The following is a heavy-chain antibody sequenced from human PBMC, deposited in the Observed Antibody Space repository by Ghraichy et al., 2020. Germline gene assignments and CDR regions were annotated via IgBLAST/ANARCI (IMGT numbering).Heavy chain of an antibody. J-gene: IGHJ4*02. V-gene: IGHV3-30*18. CDR3: AKDRVTGWYSGFLDY. Sequence: GGSLRLSCAASGFTFSSYGMYWVRQAPGKGLEWVAVISYDERNKYYADSVRGRFTISRDISKNTLYIEMNNLKAEDTAVYYCAKDRVTGWYSGFLDYWGQGSLVTVSS. CDR2: ISYDERNK. CDR1: GFTFSSYG. D-gene: IGHD6-19*01.